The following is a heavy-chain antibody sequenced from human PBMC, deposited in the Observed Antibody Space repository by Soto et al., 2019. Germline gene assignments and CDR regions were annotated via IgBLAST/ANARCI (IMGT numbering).Heavy chain of an antibody. J-gene: IGHJ6*02. CDR1: GYTFTSYY. CDR3: ARGGRIVDTGIGYYYYHAKDV. D-gene: IGHD5-18*01. Sequence: QVQLVQSGDEVKKPGASVKASCKASGYTFTSYYIHWVRQAPGQGLEWMGIFNPTGDTASYAQKLQGRVTMTRDTSTGTAYMELGSLRSEDTAVYYCARGGRIVDTGIGYYYYHAKDVWGQGTTVTVS. V-gene: IGHV1-46*01. CDR2: FNPTGDTA.